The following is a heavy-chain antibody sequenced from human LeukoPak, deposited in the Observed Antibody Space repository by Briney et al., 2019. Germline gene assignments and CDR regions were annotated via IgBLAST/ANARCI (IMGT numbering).Heavy chain of an antibody. D-gene: IGHD1-26*01. CDR2: ISSSSSYI. CDR3: ARDPGATGY. Sequence: EGSLRLSCAASGFTVSSNYMSWVRQAPGKGLEWVSSISSSSSYIYYADSVKGRFTISRDNAKNSLYLQMNSLRAEDTAVYYCARDPGATGYWGQGTLVTVSS. J-gene: IGHJ4*02. CDR1: GFTVSSNY. V-gene: IGHV3-21*01.